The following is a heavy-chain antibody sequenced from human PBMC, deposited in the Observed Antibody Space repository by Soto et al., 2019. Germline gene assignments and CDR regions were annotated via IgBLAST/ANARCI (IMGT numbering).Heavy chain of an antibody. CDR1: GFTSSSYA. D-gene: IGHD5-18*01. CDR3: AKGIQLWSQNFDY. V-gene: IGHV3-23*01. CDR2: ISGSGGST. Sequence: GGSLRVSCAASGFTSSSYAMSWVRQAPGKGLEWVSAISGSGGSTYYADSVKGRFTISRDNSKNTLYLQMNSLRAEDTAVYYCAKGIQLWSQNFDYWGQGTLVTVSS. J-gene: IGHJ4*02.